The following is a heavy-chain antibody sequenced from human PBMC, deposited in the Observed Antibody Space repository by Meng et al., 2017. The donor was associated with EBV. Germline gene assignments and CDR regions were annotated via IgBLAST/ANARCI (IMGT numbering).Heavy chain of an antibody. Sequence: QAQLVQSGAEVKKPGSSVKVSCKASGGTFSSYAISWVRQAPGQGLEWMGGIIPILGIANYAQKFQGRVTITADKSTSTAYMELSSLRSEDTAVYYCARERPGGMATTPYFDYWGQGTLVTVSS. D-gene: IGHD5-24*01. CDR1: GGTFSSYA. J-gene: IGHJ4*02. V-gene: IGHV1-69*10. CDR3: ARERPGGMATTPYFDY. CDR2: IIPILGIA.